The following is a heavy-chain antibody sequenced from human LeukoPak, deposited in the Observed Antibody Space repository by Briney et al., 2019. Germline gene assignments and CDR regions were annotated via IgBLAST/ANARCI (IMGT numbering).Heavy chain of an antibody. V-gene: IGHV3-48*04. CDR2: ISSSGSTI. CDR1: GFTFSSYW. D-gene: IGHD3-10*02. Sequence: GGSLRLSCAASGFTFSSYWMTWVRQAPGKGLEWVSYISSSGSTIYYADSVKGRFTISRDNAKNPLYLQMNSLRAEDTAVYYCAELGITMIGGVWGKGTTVTISS. CDR3: AELGITMIGGV. J-gene: IGHJ6*04.